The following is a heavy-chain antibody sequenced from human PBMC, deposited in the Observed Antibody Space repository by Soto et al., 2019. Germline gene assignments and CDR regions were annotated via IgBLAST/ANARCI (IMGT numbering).Heavy chain of an antibody. CDR2: ISTLHGNT. CDR1: GYTFTSYG. Sequence: QVQLVQSGAEVKKPGASVKVSCKASGYTFTSYGISWVRQAPGQGLEWMGWISTLHGNTNYAQKFQGSVTMTTDTSTSTAYMELRSLTSDDTAIYYCAKGGAIVAAGTRVYLYNAMDVWGQGTTVTVSS. CDR3: AKGGAIVAAGTRVYLYNAMDV. V-gene: IGHV1-18*04. D-gene: IGHD1-26*01. J-gene: IGHJ6*02.